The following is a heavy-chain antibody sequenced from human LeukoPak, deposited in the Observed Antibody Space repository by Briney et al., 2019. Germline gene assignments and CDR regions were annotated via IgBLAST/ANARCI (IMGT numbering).Heavy chain of an antibody. CDR3: TKYSSGWY. V-gene: IGHV3-49*03. Sequence: GGSLRLSCTASGFTFCDYARRGLRQAPEKELEGGGFIRSKAYGGATGYADSVTGRFTLNRDDSQSLAYLQINSLKIEDTAVYYCTKYSSGWYWGQGTLVTVSS. CDR1: GFTFCDYA. J-gene: IGHJ4*02. CDR2: IRSKAYGGAT. D-gene: IGHD6-19*01.